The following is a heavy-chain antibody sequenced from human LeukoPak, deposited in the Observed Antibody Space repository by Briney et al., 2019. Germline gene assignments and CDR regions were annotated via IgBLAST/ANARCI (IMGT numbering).Heavy chain of an antibody. D-gene: IGHD2-8*01. CDR1: GFAFGDYA. V-gene: IGHV3-49*04. CDR3: AKGSLAGYCTSTTCHTTFYIDF. Sequence: PGGSLRLSCSASGFAFGDYAVTWVRQAPGKGLQWVGLVKTRSYGETTEYAASVKGRFTISRDNSKSIAYLQMVSLKTEDTARYFCAKGSLAGYCTSTTCHTTFYIDFWGQGTVVAVSS. CDR2: VKTRSYGETT. J-gene: IGHJ4*02.